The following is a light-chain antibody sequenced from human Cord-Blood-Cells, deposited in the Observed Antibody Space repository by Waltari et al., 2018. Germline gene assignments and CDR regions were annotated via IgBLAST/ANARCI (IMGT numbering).Light chain of an antibody. J-gene: IGLJ2*01. V-gene: IGLV1-51*01. CDR1: SSNIGNNY. CDR3: GTWDSSLSAVV. Sequence: TQPPSVSAAPGQKVTISCSGSSSNIGNNYVYWYQQLPGTAPKLLIYDNNKRPSGIPDRFSGSKSGTSATLGITGLQTGDEADYYCGTWDSSLSAVVFGGGTKLTVL. CDR2: DNN.